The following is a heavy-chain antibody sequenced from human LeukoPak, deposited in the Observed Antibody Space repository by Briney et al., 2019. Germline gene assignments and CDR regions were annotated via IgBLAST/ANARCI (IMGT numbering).Heavy chain of an antibody. D-gene: IGHD3-3*01. V-gene: IGHV3-7*01. Sequence: GGSVRLSCAASGFTFSRYWMSWVRQAPGKGLEWVANIKPDGSETYYVDFVKGRFTISRDNAKNSLYLQMNSLRAEDTAVYYCASHNNWRLEFWGQGTMVAVSS. CDR3: ASHNNWRLEF. CDR2: IKPDGSET. CDR1: GFTFSRYW. J-gene: IGHJ3*01.